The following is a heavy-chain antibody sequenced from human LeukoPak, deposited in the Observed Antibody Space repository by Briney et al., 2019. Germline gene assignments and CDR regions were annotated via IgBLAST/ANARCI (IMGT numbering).Heavy chain of an antibody. CDR1: GFTFSSYG. CDR2: ISYDGSNK. V-gene: IGHV3-30*18. D-gene: IGHD4-23*01. Sequence: GRSLRLSCAASGFTFSSYGMHLVRQAPGKGLEWVAVISYDGSNKYYADSVKGRFTISRDNSKNTLYLQMNSLRAEDTAVYYCAKRYGGNSGRSIDYWGQGTLVTVSS. J-gene: IGHJ4*02. CDR3: AKRYGGNSGRSIDY.